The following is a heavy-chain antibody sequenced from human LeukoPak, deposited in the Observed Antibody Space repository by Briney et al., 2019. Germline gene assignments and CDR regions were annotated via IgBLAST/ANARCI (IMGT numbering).Heavy chain of an antibody. CDR1: GGSISGYY. Sequence: SETLSLTCTVSGGSISGYYWSWIRQPPGRGLEWIGYIYYSGSTNYNPSLKSRVTISVDTSKNQFSLKLSSVTAADTAVYYCASVGSGDYYFDYWGQGTLVTVSS. CDR3: ASVGSGDYYFDY. D-gene: IGHD4-17*01. V-gene: IGHV4-59*12. CDR2: IYYSGST. J-gene: IGHJ4*02.